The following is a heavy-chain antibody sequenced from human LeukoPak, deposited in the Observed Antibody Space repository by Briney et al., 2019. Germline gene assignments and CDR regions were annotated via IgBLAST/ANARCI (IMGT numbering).Heavy chain of an antibody. CDR3: ARAPRNYQLASYFDY. Sequence: SETLSLTCTVSGGSISSSSYYWGWIRQPPGKGLEWIGSIYYSGSTYYNPSLKSRVTISADTSKNQFSPKLSSVTAADTAVYYCARAPRNYQLASYFDYWGQGTLVTVSS. CDR2: IYYSGST. CDR1: GGSISSSSYY. J-gene: IGHJ4*02. D-gene: IGHD2-2*01. V-gene: IGHV4-39*01.